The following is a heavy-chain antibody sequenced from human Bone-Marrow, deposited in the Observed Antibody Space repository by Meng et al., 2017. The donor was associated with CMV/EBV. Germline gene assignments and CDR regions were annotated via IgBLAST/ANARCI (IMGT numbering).Heavy chain of an antibody. CDR2: ISSSSSYI. CDR1: GFTFSSYS. J-gene: IGHJ4*02. CDR3: AKGKTGDY. V-gene: IGHV3-21*04. Sequence: GESLKISCAASGFTFSSYSMNWVRQAPGKGLEWVSSISSSSSYIYYADSVKGRFTISRDNSKNTLYLQMNSLRAEDTAVYYCAKGKTGDYWGQGTLVTVSS.